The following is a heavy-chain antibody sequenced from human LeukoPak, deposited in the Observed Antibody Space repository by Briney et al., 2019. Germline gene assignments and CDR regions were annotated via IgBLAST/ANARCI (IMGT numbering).Heavy chain of an antibody. D-gene: IGHD3-22*01. CDR1: GGSISSYY. V-gene: IGHV4-59*08. J-gene: IGHJ4*02. CDR3: ASTYYFDDSGYSRFGY. Sequence: SETLSLTCTVSGGSISSYYWSWIRQPPGKGLEWIGYIYYSGSTNYNPSLKSRVTISVDTSKNQFSLKLSSVTAADTAVYYCASTYYFDDSGYSRFGYWGQGTLVTVSS. CDR2: IYYSGST.